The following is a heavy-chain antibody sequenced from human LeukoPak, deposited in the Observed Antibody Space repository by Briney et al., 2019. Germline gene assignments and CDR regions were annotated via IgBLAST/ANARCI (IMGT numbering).Heavy chain of an antibody. J-gene: IGHJ4*02. CDR1: GGSISGSSYY. CDR3: ARRGSYYYDSSGYYAFDY. V-gene: IGHV4-39*07. Sequence: PSETLSLTCTVSGGSISGSSYYWGWIRQPPGKGLEWIGSIYYSGSTYYNPSLKSRVTISVDTSKNQFSLKLSSVTAADTAVYYCARRGSYYYDSSGYYAFDYWGQGTLVTVSS. CDR2: IYYSGST. D-gene: IGHD3-22*01.